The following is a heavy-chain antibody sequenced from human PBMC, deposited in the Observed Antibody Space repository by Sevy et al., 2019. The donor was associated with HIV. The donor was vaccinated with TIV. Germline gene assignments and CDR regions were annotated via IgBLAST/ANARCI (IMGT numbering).Heavy chain of an antibody. J-gene: IGHJ1*01. D-gene: IGHD6-13*01. CDR3: ASPITSAAGTDKYFQH. V-gene: IGHV3-21*01. CDR2: ISSSSSYI. CDR1: GFTFSSYS. Sequence: GGSLRLSCAASGFTFSSYSMNWVRQAPGKGLEWVSSISSSSSYIYYADSVKGRFTISRDNAKNSQYLQMNSLRAEDTAVYYCASPITSAAGTDKYFQHWGQGTLVTVSS.